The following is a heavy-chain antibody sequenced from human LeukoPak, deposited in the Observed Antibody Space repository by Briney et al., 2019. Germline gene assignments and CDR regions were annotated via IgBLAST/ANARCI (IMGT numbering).Heavy chain of an antibody. CDR3: ARDETVYCSSTSCRPAGFDY. V-gene: IGHV1-3*01. Sequence: ASVKASCKASGYTFTSYAMHWVRQAPGQRLEWMGWINAGNGNTKYSQKFQGRVTITRDTSASTAYMELSSLRSEDTAVYYCARDETVYCSSTSCRPAGFDYWGQGTLVTVSS. CDR2: INAGNGNT. D-gene: IGHD2-2*01. J-gene: IGHJ4*02. CDR1: GYTFTSYA.